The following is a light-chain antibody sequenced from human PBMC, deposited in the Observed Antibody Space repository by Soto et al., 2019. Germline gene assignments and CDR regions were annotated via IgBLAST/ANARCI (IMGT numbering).Light chain of an antibody. Sequence: QSVLTQPPSASGTPGQRVTIPCSGSSSSIGSNSVNWYQQLPRTAPKVLIYTNNQRTSGVPDRFSGSKSRTSASLAISGLQSEDEADYYCAAWDGSLNVYVFGTGTKVTVL. CDR1: SSSIGSNS. V-gene: IGLV1-44*01. CDR3: AAWDGSLNVYV. CDR2: TNN. J-gene: IGLJ1*01.